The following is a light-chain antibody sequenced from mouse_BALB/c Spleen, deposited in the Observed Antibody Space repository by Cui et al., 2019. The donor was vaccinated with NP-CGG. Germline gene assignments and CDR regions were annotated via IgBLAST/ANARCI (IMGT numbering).Light chain of an antibody. Sequence: IATPESAPTTSPGETVTLTCRSSTGAVTTSNYANWVQEKPDHLFTGLIGGTKNRAPGVPARFSGSLIGDEAALTITGAQTEDEAIYFCALWYSNHWVFGGGTKLTVL. CDR3: ALWYSNHWV. CDR2: GTK. J-gene: IGLJ1*01. V-gene: IGLV1*01. CDR1: TGAVTTSNY.